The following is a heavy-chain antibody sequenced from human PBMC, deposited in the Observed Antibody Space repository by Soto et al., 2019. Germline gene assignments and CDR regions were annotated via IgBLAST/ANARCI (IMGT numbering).Heavy chain of an antibody. J-gene: IGHJ5*02. CDR1: GYTFTNYY. CDR3: ARDLAAGDP. CDR2: INPTSGST. Sequence: QVQLVQSGAEVKKPGASVKVSCQASGYTFTNYYIHWVRQAPGQGLEWMGIINPTSGSTNYAQKFQGRVTLTYDTSTTTVYMELSGLRSEDTAVLYCARDLAAGDPWGQGTLVTVSS. V-gene: IGHV1-46*01. D-gene: IGHD6-13*01.